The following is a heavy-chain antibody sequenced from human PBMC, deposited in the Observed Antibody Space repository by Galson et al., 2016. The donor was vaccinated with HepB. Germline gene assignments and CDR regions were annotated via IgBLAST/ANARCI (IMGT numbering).Heavy chain of an antibody. CDR2: TIPDLGFT. CDR3: ARDLREYSEYERADF. V-gene: IGHV1-69*04. CDR1: GGTLSYV. Sequence: SVKVSCKASGGTLSYVVSWVRQAPGQGLEWMGRTIPDLGFTNYAQKFQGRLTTTADKSSRTAYMELRTLRFEDTAVYYCARDLREYSEYERADFWGQGTLVTVSS. J-gene: IGHJ4*02. D-gene: IGHD5-12*01.